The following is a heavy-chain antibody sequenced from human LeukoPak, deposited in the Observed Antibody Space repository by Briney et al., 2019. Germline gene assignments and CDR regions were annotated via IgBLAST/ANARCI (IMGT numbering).Heavy chain of an antibody. Sequence: SHTLSLTCAVWGRSNNIGHYLWTWIRQPPAKGLEWIGYNYHSGSPYYNPSLKSRVTISVDRSKNQFSLKLSSVTAADTAVYYCARTEGRFGELGPWFDPWGEGTLVTVSS. CDR1: GRSNNIGHYL. CDR2: NYHSGSP. V-gene: IGHV4-30-2*01. J-gene: IGHJ5*02. CDR3: ARTEGRFGELGPWFDP. D-gene: IGHD3-10*01.